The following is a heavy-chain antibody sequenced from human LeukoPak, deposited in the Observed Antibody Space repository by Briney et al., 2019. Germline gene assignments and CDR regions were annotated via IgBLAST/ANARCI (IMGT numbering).Heavy chain of an antibody. Sequence: SGPTLVKPTQTLTLTCTFSGFSLSTSGVGVGWIRQPPGKALEWLALIYWNNDNRYSPSLKSRLTIAKDTSKNQVVLTMTNMDPVDTGTYFCAHYGDYGFLYYFDYWGQGTLVTVSS. CDR3: AHYGDYGFLYYFDY. V-gene: IGHV2-5*01. CDR1: GFSLSTSGVG. D-gene: IGHD4-17*01. CDR2: IYWNNDN. J-gene: IGHJ4*02.